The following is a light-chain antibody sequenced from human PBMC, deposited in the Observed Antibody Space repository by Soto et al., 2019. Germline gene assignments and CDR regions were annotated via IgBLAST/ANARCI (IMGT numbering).Light chain of an antibody. CDR3: SSFTSSNTWV. CDR2: EVS. J-gene: IGLJ3*02. Sequence: QSALTQPASVSGSPGQSITISCTGTNSDVGAYKYVSWYQQYPGKAPKIIIYEVSYRPSGVSTRFSGSKSGTTASLTISGLQSDDEADYYCSSFTSSNTWVFGGGTKLTVL. CDR1: NSDVGAYKY. V-gene: IGLV2-14*01.